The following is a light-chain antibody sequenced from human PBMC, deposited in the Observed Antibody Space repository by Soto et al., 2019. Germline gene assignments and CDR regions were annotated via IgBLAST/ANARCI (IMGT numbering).Light chain of an antibody. Sequence: QSVLTQPPSASGTPGQRVTISCSGSSSNIGSNTVNWYQQLPGTAPKLLIYSNTQRPSGVPDRFSGSKSGTSASLAISGLQSEDEEDYYCAAWADSLNGVVFGGGTKVTVL. CDR3: AAWADSLNGVV. CDR2: SNT. V-gene: IGLV1-44*01. J-gene: IGLJ2*01. CDR1: SSNIGSNT.